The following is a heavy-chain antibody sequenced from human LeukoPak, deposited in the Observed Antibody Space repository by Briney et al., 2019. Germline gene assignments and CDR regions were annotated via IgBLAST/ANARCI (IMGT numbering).Heavy chain of an antibody. CDR2: INHSGSA. Sequence: SETLSLTCAVSGGSFSGYYWTWIRQPPGKGLEWIGEINHSGSANYNPSLKSRVTISVDTSKNQFSLKLSSVTAADTAVYYCASLGSGWYDYWGQGTLVTVSS. CDR3: ASLGSGWYDY. CDR1: GGSFSGYY. D-gene: IGHD6-19*01. V-gene: IGHV4-34*01. J-gene: IGHJ4*02.